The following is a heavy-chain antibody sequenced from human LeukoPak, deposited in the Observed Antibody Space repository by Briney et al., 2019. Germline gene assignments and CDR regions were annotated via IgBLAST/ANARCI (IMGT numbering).Heavy chain of an antibody. D-gene: IGHD5-18*01. V-gene: IGHV4-4*02. J-gene: IGHJ6*03. CDR1: GDSISSINW. Sequence: PSGTLSLTCAVSGDSISSINWWTWVRLSPEKGLEWIGEIHHSGKTNYNPSLKSRVNISLDKSKNHFSPRVNSVVAADTAIYYCARAPDTAIPYYYMDVWGKGTTVTVSS. CDR3: ARAPDTAIPYYYMDV. CDR2: IHHSGKT.